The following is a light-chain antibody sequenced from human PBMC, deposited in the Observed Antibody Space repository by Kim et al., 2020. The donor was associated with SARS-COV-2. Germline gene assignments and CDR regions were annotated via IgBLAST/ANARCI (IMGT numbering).Light chain of an antibody. CDR3: NSRDSNDNVV. CDR2: GKN. V-gene: IGLV3-19*01. CDR1: SLRTYY. J-gene: IGLJ2*01. Sequence: VTWGQTVRITCQGDSLRTYYATWYQQKPGQAPILVIYGKNTRPSGIPDRFSGSTSGNTASLTSTGTQAGDEADYYCNSRDSNDNVVFGGGTRLTVL.